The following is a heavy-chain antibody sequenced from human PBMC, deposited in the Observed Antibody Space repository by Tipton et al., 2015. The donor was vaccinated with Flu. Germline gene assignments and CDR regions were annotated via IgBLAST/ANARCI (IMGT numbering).Heavy chain of an antibody. Sequence: TLSLTCTASGGPISSYYWSWIRQPAGEGLEWIGRIYASGSTYYNPSLKSRVTMSVDTSKNQFSLRLSSVTAADTAVYYCARDSGGHFHYWGQGTLVTVSS. CDR3: ARDSGGHFHY. J-gene: IGHJ4*02. CDR2: IYASGST. CDR1: GGPISSYY. D-gene: IGHD3-10*01. V-gene: IGHV4-4*07.